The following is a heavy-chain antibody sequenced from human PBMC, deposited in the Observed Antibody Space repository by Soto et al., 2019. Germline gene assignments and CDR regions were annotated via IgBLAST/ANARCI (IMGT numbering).Heavy chain of an antibody. V-gene: IGHV3-23*01. CDR2: ISVSGGST. CDR3: AKGMYYYDSSGYRLFDY. J-gene: IGHJ4*02. CDR1: GFTFRNYA. Sequence: GGSLRLSCAASGFTFRNYAMNWVRQAPGKGLEWVSGISVSGGSTYYADSVKGRFTVPRGNSKNTVFLQMNSLRAEDTAVYFCAKGMYYYDSSGYRLFDYWGQGTLVTVSS. D-gene: IGHD3-22*01.